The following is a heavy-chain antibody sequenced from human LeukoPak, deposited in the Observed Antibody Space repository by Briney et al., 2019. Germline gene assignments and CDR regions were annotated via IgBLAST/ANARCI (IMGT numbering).Heavy chain of an antibody. J-gene: IGHJ4*02. CDR3: ARQDLVYYFDY. CDR2: IYYSGST. CDR1: GGSISSSSYY. V-gene: IGHV4-39*01. D-gene: IGHD2-8*01. Sequence: SETLSLTCTVSGGSISSSSYYWGWIRQPQGKGLEGVGSIYYSGSTYYNPSLKRRVPISVDTSKNQFSLKLSSVTAADTAVYYCARQDLVYYFDYWGQGTLVTVSS.